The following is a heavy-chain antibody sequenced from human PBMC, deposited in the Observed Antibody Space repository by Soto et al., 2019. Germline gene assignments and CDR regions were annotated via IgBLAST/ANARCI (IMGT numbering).Heavy chain of an antibody. Sequence: SETLSLTCTVYARSFSGYYWSWIRQPPGKGLEWIGEVIHTGRTNYNPSLKGRVTISVDTSKNQFSLNLSSVTAADTAVYYCARSPQSSDFPYHFDFWGQGTQVTVSS. CDR1: ARSFSGYY. J-gene: IGHJ4*02. D-gene: IGHD2-21*02. CDR3: ARSPQSSDFPYHFDF. V-gene: IGHV4-34*12. CDR2: VIHTGRT.